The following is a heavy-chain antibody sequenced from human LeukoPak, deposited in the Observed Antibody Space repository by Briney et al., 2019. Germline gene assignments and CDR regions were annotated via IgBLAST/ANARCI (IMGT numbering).Heavy chain of an antibody. Sequence: GGSLRLSCAASGFTFSSYSMNWVRQAPGKGLEWVSYISSSSSTIYYADSVKGRFTISRDNAKNSLYLRMNSLRDEDTAVYYCARDSERYCSGGSCYPDAFDIWGQGTMVTVSS. V-gene: IGHV3-48*02. D-gene: IGHD2-15*01. CDR3: ARDSERYCSGGSCYPDAFDI. CDR1: GFTFSSYS. J-gene: IGHJ3*02. CDR2: ISSSSSTI.